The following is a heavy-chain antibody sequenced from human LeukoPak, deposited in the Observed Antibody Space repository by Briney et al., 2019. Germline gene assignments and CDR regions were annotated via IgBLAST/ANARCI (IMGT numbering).Heavy chain of an antibody. J-gene: IGHJ4*02. Sequence: SETLSLTCVVSSGSINSNWWSWVRQPPGKGLEWIGEIYHSGSTTYNPSLKSRVTISIDTSKTQFSLKLSSVTAADTAVYYCASNGYYSVDYWGQGTLVTVSS. CDR3: ASNGYYSVDY. CDR1: SGSINSNW. CDR2: IYHSGST. V-gene: IGHV4-4*02. D-gene: IGHD2/OR15-2a*01.